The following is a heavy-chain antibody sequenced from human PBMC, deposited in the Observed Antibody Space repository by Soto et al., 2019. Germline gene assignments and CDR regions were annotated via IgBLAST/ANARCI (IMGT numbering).Heavy chain of an antibody. CDR1: GGSISSSSYY. D-gene: IGHD2-15*01. CDR2: IYYSGST. J-gene: IGHJ4*02. CDR3: ARRYCSGGSCYPIDY. Sequence: SETLSLTCTVSGGSISSSSYYWGWIRQPPGKGLEWIGSIYYSGSTYYNPSLKSRVTISVDTSKNQFSLKLSSVTAADTAVYYCARRYCSGGSCYPIDYWGQGTLVTVSS. V-gene: IGHV4-39*01.